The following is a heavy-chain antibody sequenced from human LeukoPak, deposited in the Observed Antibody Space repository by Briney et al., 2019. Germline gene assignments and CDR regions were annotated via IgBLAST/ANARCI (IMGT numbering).Heavy chain of an antibody. CDR2: IYYSGST. D-gene: IGHD2-15*01. CDR3: ARASSGYCSGGSCYPTAYYYYGMDV. V-gene: IGHV4-59*01. Sequence: SETLSLTCAVYGGSFSGYYWSWIRQPPGKGLEWIGYIYYSGSTNYNPSLKSRVTISVDTSKNQFSLKLSSVTAADTAVYYCARASSGYCSGGSCYPTAYYYYGMDVWGQGTTVTVSS. CDR1: GGSFSGYY. J-gene: IGHJ6*02.